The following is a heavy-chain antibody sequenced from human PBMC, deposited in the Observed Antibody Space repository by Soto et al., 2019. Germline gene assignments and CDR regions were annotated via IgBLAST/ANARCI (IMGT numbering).Heavy chain of an antibody. D-gene: IGHD3-10*01. CDR1: GFSLSTSGVG. CDR3: ALRGPVPLFGSGSYFGH. CDR2: IYWDDDK. V-gene: IGHV2-5*02. Sequence: QITLKESGPTLVKPTQTLTLTCTFSGFSLSTSGVGVGWIRQPPGKALEWLALIYWDDDKRYSPSLKSRLTSTKDTSKNQVVLTMTNMDPVDTATYYCALRGPVPLFGSGSYFGHWGQGTLVTVS. J-gene: IGHJ4*02.